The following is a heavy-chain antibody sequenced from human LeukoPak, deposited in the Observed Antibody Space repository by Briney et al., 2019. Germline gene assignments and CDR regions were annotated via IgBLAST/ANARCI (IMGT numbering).Heavy chain of an antibody. V-gene: IGHV4-34*08. D-gene: IGHD4-17*01. CDR2: INHSGST. CDR1: GFTFSSYW. CDR3: AISPGYGDYVVSY. J-gene: IGHJ4*02. Sequence: GSLRLSCAASGFTFSSYWMSWVRQAPGKGLEWIGEINHSGSTNYNPSLKSRVTISVDTSKNQFSLKLSSVTAADTAVYYCAISPGYGDYVVSYWGQGTLVTVSS.